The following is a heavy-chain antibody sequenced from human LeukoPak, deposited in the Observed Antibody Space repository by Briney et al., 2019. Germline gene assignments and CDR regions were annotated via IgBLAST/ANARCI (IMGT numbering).Heavy chain of an antibody. Sequence: SETLSLTCAVYGGSFSGYYWSWIRQPPGKGLEWIGEINHSGSTNYNPSLKSRVTISVDTSKNQFSLKLSSVTAADTAVYYCARGQYCSSTSCYYPPRGNWFDPWGQGTLATVSS. V-gene: IGHV4-34*01. D-gene: IGHD2-2*01. CDR2: INHSGST. J-gene: IGHJ5*02. CDR1: GGSFSGYY. CDR3: ARGQYCSSTSCYYPPRGNWFDP.